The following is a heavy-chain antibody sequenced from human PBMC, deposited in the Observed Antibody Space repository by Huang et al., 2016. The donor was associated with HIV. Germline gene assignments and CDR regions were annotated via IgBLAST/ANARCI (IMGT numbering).Heavy chain of an antibody. V-gene: IGHV1-69*01. D-gene: IGHD3-10*01. J-gene: IGHJ6*02. CDR3: ARGQRITMVRGVTRAPTGPYYYGMDV. CDR1: GGTFSSYG. CDR2: IIPKFGTT. Sequence: QVQLVQSGAEVKKPGSSVKVSCKASGGTFSSYGISWVRQAPGQGLGWMGGIIPKFGTTKYAKKCRGRVTITADESTSTAYMEGSSLRSEDTAVFYCARGQRITMVRGVTRAPTGPYYYGMDVWGQGTTVTVSS.